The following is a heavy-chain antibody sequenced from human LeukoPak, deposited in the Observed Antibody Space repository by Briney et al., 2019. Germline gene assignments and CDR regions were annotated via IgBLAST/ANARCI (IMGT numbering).Heavy chain of an antibody. CDR3: ASGSSWSRGLFDY. J-gene: IGHJ4*02. CDR1: GGSISSSNW. CDR2: INHSGST. D-gene: IGHD6-13*01. Sequence: PSGTLSLTCAVSGGSISSSNWWSWVRQPPGKGLEWIGEINHSGSTNYNPSLKSRVTISVDTSKNQFSLKLSSVTAADTAVYYCASGSSWSRGLFDYWGQGTLVTVSS. V-gene: IGHV4-4*02.